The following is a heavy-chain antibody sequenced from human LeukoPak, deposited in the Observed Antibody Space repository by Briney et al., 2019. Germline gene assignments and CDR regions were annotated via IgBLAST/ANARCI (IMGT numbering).Heavy chain of an antibody. CDR2: INGGGDTT. V-gene: IGHV3-23*01. CDR3: AKDLGKAHYYAGSGYPGYGDTFDI. D-gene: IGHD3-22*01. CDR1: GLTFSSYA. Sequence: PGGSLRLSCAASGLTFSSYAMSWVRQAPGRGLDWVSAINGGGDTTYYADSVKGRFTISRDNSKNTLYLQINSLRAEDTAVYYCAKDLGKAHYYAGSGYPGYGDTFDIWGQGTMVIVSS. J-gene: IGHJ3*02.